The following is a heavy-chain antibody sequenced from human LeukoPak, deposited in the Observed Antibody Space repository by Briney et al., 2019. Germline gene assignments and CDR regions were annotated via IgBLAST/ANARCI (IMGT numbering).Heavy chain of an antibody. CDR1: GFTFSSYW. CDR3: AKTWEPKFGFDH. V-gene: IGHV3-7*01. Sequence: GGSLRLSCAASGFTFSSYWMSWVRQAPGKGLEWVANIKQDGSEKYYVDSVKGRFTISRDNSKNTLYLQMNSLRTEDTAVYYCAKTWEPKFGFDHWGQGTLVTVSS. D-gene: IGHD1-26*01. CDR2: IKQDGSEK. J-gene: IGHJ4*02.